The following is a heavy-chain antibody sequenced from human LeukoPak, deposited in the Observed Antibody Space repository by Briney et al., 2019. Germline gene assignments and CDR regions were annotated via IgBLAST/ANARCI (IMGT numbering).Heavy chain of an antibody. CDR2: ISGYNGYT. CDR3: ARDEARYSSGYYPNWFDP. CDR1: GYTFTSYG. D-gene: IGHD3-22*01. Sequence: GASVKVSCKASGYTFTSYGISWVRQAPGQGLEWMGWISGYNGYTHYANNHQGRVTMTTDTSTSTAYMELRSLRSDDMAVYYCARDEARYSSGYYPNWFDPWGQGTLVTVSS. V-gene: IGHV1-18*03. J-gene: IGHJ5*02.